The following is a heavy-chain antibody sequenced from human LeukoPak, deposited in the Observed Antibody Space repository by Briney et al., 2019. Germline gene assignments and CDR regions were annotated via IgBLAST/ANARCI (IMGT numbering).Heavy chain of an antibody. J-gene: IGHJ5*02. D-gene: IGHD3-16*01. CDR3: TRDRFYVWFDP. CDR2: IRSSGTT. CDR1: GFTFSSYG. V-gene: IGHV3-49*04. Sequence: GTLRLSCAASGFTFSSYGMNWVRQAPGKGLQWIGFIRSSGTTQYAASVKGRFTISRDDSKSIAYLQMNSLKTEDTAVYYCTRDRFYVWFDPWGQGTLVTVSS.